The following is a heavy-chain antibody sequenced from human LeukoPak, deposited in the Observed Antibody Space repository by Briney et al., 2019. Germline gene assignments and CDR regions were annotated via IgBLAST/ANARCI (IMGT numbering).Heavy chain of an antibody. CDR1: GFSLSTSGVG. J-gene: IGHJ5*02. Sequence: SGPTLVKPTQTLTLTCSFSGFSLSTSGVGVGWIRQPPEKALEWLALIYWDDNKRYSPSLGSRLTITKDTSKNQVVLIMTNMDPVDTATYFCARDYCSTTSCYQGWFDPWGQGTLVTVSS. V-gene: IGHV2-5*02. CDR2: IYWDDNK. CDR3: ARDYCSTTSCYQGWFDP. D-gene: IGHD2-2*01.